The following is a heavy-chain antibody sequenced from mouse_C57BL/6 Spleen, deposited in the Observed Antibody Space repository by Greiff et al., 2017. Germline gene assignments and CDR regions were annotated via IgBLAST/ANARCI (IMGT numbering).Heavy chain of an antibody. V-gene: IGHV1-82*01. CDR1: GYAFGSSW. CDR3: ARDGDYDGRNRFAY. Sequence: QVQLQQSGPELVKPGASVKISCKASGYAFGSSWMNWVKQRPGKGLEWIGRIYPGDGDTNYTGKFKGKATLTADKSSSKAYMQLSCLTSEDSAVYFCARDGDYDGRNRFAYWGQGTLVTVSA. D-gene: IGHD2-4*01. CDR2: IYPGDGDT. J-gene: IGHJ3*01.